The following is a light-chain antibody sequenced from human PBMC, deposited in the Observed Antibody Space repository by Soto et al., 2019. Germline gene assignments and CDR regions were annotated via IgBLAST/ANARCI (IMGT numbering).Light chain of an antibody. CDR1: QSVSSSY. CDR2: GAS. V-gene: IGKV3-20*01. J-gene: IGKJ2*01. CDR3: QEYTNSPT. Sequence: EIVLTQSPGTLSLSPGERATLSCRASQSVSSSYLTWYQQKPGQAPRLLIYGASSRATGIPDRFSGSGSGTDLTLTISRLEPEDFAMYYCQEYTNSPTFGQGTKLEI.